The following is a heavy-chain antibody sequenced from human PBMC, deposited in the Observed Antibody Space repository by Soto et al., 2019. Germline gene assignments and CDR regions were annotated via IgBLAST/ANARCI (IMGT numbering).Heavy chain of an antibody. CDR3: ARVTDNWNDGSFDY. D-gene: IGHD1-20*01. J-gene: IGHJ4*02. CDR1: GFTFSSYW. CDR2: INSDGSST. Sequence: GGSLRLSCAASGFTFSSYWMHWVRQAPGKGLVWVSRINSDGSSTSYADSVKGRFTISRDNAKNTLYLQMNSLRAEDTAVYYCARVTDNWNDGSFDYWGQGTLVTVSS. V-gene: IGHV3-74*01.